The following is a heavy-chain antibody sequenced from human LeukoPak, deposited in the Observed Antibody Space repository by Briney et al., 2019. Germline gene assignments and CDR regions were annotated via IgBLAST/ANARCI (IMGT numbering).Heavy chain of an antibody. J-gene: IGHJ4*02. CDR3: TRDQRSRLDY. V-gene: IGHV3-48*01. CDR2: ISSSSSTI. Sequence: PGGSLRLSCVASGFNFNAYTMKWVRQAPGKGLEWVSYISSSSSTIYYADSVKGRFTISRDNAKNSLYLQMNSLRAEDTAVYYCTRDQRSRLDYWGQGTLVTVSS. CDR1: GFNFNAYT.